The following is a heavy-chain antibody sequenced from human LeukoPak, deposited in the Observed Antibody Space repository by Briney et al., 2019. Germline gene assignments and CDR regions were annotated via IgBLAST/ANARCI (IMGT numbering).Heavy chain of an antibody. CDR1: GGSFSGYY. CDR2: INHRGST. D-gene: IGHD1-7*01. Sequence: SETLSLTCAVYGGSFSGYYWSWIRLPPGKGLEWIGEINHRGSTNYNPSLKSRVTISEDTSNFQFSLRLSSVTAADTAVYYCARGGELNNWFDPWGQGTLVIVSS. CDR3: ARGGELNNWFDP. V-gene: IGHV4-34*01. J-gene: IGHJ5*02.